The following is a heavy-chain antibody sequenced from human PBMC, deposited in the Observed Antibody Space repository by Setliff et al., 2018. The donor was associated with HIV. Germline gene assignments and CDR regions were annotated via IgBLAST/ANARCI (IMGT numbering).Heavy chain of an antibody. J-gene: IGHJ4*02. D-gene: IGHD1-26*01. Sequence: GASVKVSCKVSGGSFSSYGLSWVRQAPGQGLEWMGGIMPIFGTANYAQKFQGRVTIIADASTNTVNMELSSLRSEDTAVYYCARGVDGSYRKFFDNWGQGTLVTVSS. CDR2: IMPIFGTA. CDR3: ARGVDGSYRKFFDN. V-gene: IGHV1-69*13. CDR1: GGSFSSYG.